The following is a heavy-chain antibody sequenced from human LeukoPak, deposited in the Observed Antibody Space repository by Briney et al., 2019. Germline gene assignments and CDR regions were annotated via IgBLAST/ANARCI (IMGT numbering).Heavy chain of an antibody. V-gene: IGHV3-21*01. J-gene: IGHJ4*02. D-gene: IGHD2-2*01. CDR3: ARDECSSTSCYPGY. CDR1: GFTFSSYS. CDR2: ISSSSSYI. Sequence: GGSLRLSCAASGFTFSSYSMNWVRQAPGKGLEWVSSISSSSSYIYYADSVKGRFTISRDNAKNSLYLQMNSLRAEDTAVYYCARDECSSTSCYPGYWGQGTLVTVSS.